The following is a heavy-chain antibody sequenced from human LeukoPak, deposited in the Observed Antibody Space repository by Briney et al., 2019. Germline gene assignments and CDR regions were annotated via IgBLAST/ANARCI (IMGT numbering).Heavy chain of an antibody. CDR1: GGSISSYY. CDR3: ARARLRSYFDY. D-gene: IGHD5/OR15-5a*01. J-gene: IGHJ4*02. V-gene: IGHV4-59*01. Sequence: ASETLSLTCTVSGGSISSYYWSWIRQPPGKGLEWIGYIYYSGSTNYNPSLKSRVTISVDTSKNQFSLKLSSVTAADTAVYYCARARLRSYFDYWGQGTLVTVSS. CDR2: IYYSGST.